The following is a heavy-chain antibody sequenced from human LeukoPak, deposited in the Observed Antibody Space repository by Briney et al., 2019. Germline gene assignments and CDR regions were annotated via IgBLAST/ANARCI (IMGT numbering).Heavy chain of an antibody. J-gene: IGHJ4*02. Sequence: PSETLSLTCAVYGGSFSGYYWSWIRQPPGKGLEWIGEINHSGSTYYNPSLKSRVTISVDTSKNQFSLKLSSVTAADTAVYYCARDLTGEADYWGQGTLVTVSS. CDR3: ARDLTGEADY. D-gene: IGHD7-27*01. V-gene: IGHV4-34*09. CDR1: GGSFSGYY. CDR2: INHSGST.